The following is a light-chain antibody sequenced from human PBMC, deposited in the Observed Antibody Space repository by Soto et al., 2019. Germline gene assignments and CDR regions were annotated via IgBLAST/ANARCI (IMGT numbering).Light chain of an antibody. V-gene: IGKV3-20*01. Sequence: EIVLTQSPGTLYLSPGDRATLSCRASQSVSSSDLAWYQQKPGQAPRLLIYGASTRATGIPDRFSGSGSGTDFTLTISRLEPEDFAVYYGQQYGGSPLYTFGQGTKLEIK. J-gene: IGKJ2*01. CDR3: QQYGGSPLYT. CDR2: GAS. CDR1: QSVSSSD.